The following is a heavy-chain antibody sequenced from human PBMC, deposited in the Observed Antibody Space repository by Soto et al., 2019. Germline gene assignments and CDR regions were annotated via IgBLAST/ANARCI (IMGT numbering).Heavy chain of an antibody. J-gene: IGHJ4*02. CDR3: ARRGAVAGLHY. V-gene: IGHV3-74*01. Sequence: EVQLVESGGGLVQPGGSLRVSCAASGFTFSSYWMHWVRQAPGKWLVWVSRINSDGSSTSYADSVKGRFTISRDNAKNTLYLQMNSLIAEDTAIYYCARRGAVAGLHYWGQGTLVTVSS. CDR1: GFTFSSYW. D-gene: IGHD6-19*01. CDR2: INSDGSST.